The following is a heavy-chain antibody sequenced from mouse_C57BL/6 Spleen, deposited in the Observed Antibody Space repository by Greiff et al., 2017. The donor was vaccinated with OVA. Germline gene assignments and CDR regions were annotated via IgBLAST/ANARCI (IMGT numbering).Heavy chain of an antibody. Sequence: QVLLQLSGAELAKPAASVTLSCKASGYTFTSYWMLWVKPRPAPGLAWICYINPSSGYTKYHQKFKDMSTLTADKSASTAYMQLSSLTYEDSAVYYCARGKYILWYFGVGGTGTTVTVSS. J-gene: IGHJ1*03. CDR1: GYTFTSYW. V-gene: IGHV1-7*01. D-gene: IGHD1-3*01. CDR3: ARGKYILWYFGV. CDR2: INPSSGYT.